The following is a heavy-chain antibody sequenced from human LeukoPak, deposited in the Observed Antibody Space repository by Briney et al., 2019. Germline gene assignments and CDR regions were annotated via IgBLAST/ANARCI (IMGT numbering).Heavy chain of an antibody. CDR1: RGSISTFY. Sequence: PSETLSLTCTVSRGSISTFYWNWIRQPPGKGLEWIGYIYYSGSTNYNPSLRSRVTILVDTSKNQFSLKLASVTAADTAVYYCARGRFGSSSSFDYWGQGNLVTVSS. CDR2: IYYSGST. V-gene: IGHV4-59*01. J-gene: IGHJ4*02. CDR3: ARGRFGSSSSFDY. D-gene: IGHD6-6*01.